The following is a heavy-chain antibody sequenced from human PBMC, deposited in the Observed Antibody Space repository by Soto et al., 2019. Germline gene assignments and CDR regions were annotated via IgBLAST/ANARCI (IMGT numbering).Heavy chain of an antibody. CDR3: AKDGYSSGWSTGNNWFDP. CDR2: ISGSGGST. Sequence: GGSLRLSCAASGFTFSSYAMSWVRQAPGKGLEWVSAISGSGGSTYYADSVKGRFTISRDNSKNTLYLQMNSLRAEDTAVYYCAKDGYSSGWSTGNNWFDPWGQGTLVTVSS. V-gene: IGHV3-23*01. D-gene: IGHD6-19*01. CDR1: GFTFSSYA. J-gene: IGHJ5*02.